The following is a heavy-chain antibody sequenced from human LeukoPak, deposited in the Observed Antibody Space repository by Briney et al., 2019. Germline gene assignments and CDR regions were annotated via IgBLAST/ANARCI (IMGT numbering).Heavy chain of an antibody. CDR2: ISYVGSNK. Sequence: GGSLRLSCAASGFTFSSYAMHWVRQAPGKGLEWVAVISYVGSNKYYADSVKGRFTISRDNSKNTLYLQMNSLRAEDTAVYYCASSLKSGWYESNFDYWGQGTLVTVSS. D-gene: IGHD6-19*01. V-gene: IGHV3-30-3*01. CDR1: GFTFSSYA. CDR3: ASSLKSGWYESNFDY. J-gene: IGHJ4*02.